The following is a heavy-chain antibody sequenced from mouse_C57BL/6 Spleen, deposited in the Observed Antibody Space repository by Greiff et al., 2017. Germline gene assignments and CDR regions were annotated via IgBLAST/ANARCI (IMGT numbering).Heavy chain of an antibody. CDR3: ARFGSMDAMDY. CDR2: IYPRSGNT. CDR1: GYTFTSYG. Sequence: VKLMESGAELARPGASVKLSCKASGYTFTSYGISWVKQRTGQGLEWIGEIYPRSGNTYYNEKFKGKATLTADKSSSTAYMELRSLTSEDSAVYFCARFGSMDAMDYWGQGTSVTVSS. D-gene: IGHD1-1*01. V-gene: IGHV1-81*01. J-gene: IGHJ4*01.